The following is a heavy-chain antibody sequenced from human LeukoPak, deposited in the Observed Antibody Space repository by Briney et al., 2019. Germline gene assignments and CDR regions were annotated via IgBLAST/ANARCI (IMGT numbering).Heavy chain of an antibody. CDR3: AKARGATYGTYYFDY. CDR1: GFTFSSYA. D-gene: IGHD4/OR15-4a*01. V-gene: IGHV3-23*01. CDR2: ISGSGGDT. Sequence: EGSLRLSCAASGFTFSSYAMNWVRQAPGKGLEWVSISGSGGDTYYADPVKGRFTISRDNSKNTLYLQMNSLRAEDTAVYYCAKARGATYGTYYFDYWGQGTLVSVSS. J-gene: IGHJ4*02.